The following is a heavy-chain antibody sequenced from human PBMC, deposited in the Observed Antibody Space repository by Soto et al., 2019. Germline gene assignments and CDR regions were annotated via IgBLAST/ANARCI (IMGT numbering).Heavy chain of an antibody. CDR2: ISYDGSNK. CDR3: ARPRELYYYYYGMDV. J-gene: IGHJ6*02. CDR1: GFTFSSYA. Sequence: GGSLRLSCAASGFTFSSYAMHWVRQAPGKGLEWVAVISYDGSNKYYADSVKGRFTISRDNSKNTLYLQMNSLRAEDTAVYYCARPRELYYYYYGMDVWGQGTTVTVSS. V-gene: IGHV3-30-3*01. D-gene: IGHD1-26*01.